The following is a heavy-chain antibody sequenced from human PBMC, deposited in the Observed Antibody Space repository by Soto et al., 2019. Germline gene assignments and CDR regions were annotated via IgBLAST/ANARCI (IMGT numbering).Heavy chain of an antibody. J-gene: IGHJ4*02. CDR2: INPNSGGT. CDR1: RYTFTGYY. D-gene: IGHD1-26*01. CDR3: ARARDLGATTFDY. V-gene: IGHV1-2*04. Sequence: GASVKVSSKASRYTFTGYYMHWARHAPGQGLEWMGWINPNSGGTNYAQKFQGWVTMTRDTSISTAYMELSRLRSDDTAVYYCARARDLGATTFDYWGQGTLVTVSS.